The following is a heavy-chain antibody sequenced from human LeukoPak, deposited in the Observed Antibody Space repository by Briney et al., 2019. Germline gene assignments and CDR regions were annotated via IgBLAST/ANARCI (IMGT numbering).Heavy chain of an antibody. CDR1: GFTFGAYT. J-gene: IGHJ4*02. V-gene: IGHV3-21*01. CDR2: IFSRSESI. D-gene: IGHD3-22*01. Sequence: PGGSLRLSCAASGFTFGAYTINWVRQAPGKGLEWVSCIFSRSESILYADSVKGRFTISRDNAKNSLYLQMDSLRVEDTAEYYCARDFFHSSDSRPFDYWGQGTLVTVSS. CDR3: ARDFFHSSDSRPFDY.